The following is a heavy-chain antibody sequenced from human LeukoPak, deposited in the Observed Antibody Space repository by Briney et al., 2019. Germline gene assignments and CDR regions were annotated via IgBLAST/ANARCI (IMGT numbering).Heavy chain of an antibody. CDR1: GGSISSYY. CDR2: IYYSGST. CDR3: ARESLYGDYSYFDY. Sequence: PSETLSLTCTVSGGSISSYYWSWIRQPPGKGLEWIGYIYYSGSTNYNPSLKSRVTISVDTSKNQFSLKLSSVTAADTAVYYCARESLYGDYSYFDYWGQGTLVTVSS. D-gene: IGHD4-17*01. J-gene: IGHJ4*02. V-gene: IGHV4-59*01.